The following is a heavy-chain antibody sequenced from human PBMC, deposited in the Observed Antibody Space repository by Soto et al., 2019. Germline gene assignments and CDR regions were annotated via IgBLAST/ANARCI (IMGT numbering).Heavy chain of an antibody. D-gene: IGHD2-2*02. CDR1: GFTFSSYE. CDR3: AREAVVPAAIRTNWFDP. CDR2: ISSSGSTI. J-gene: IGHJ5*02. Sequence: LRLSCAAPGFTFSSYEMNWVRQAPGKGLEWVSYISSSGSTIYYADSVKGRFTISRDNAKNSLYLQMNSLRAEDTAVYYCAREAVVPAAIRTNWFDPWGQGTLVTVSS. V-gene: IGHV3-48*03.